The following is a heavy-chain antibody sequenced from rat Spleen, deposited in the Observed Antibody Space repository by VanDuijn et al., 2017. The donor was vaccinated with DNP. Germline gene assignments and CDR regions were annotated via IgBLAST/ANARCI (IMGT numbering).Heavy chain of an antibody. CDR3: ARDRGGSSYMSCWYFDF. J-gene: IGHJ1*01. Sequence: EVQLVESGGDLVQPGRSLKLSCVASGFTFNNYWMTWIRQVPGKGLEWVASITSSGGSTYYPDSVKGRFTISRDNAKNTLYLQMNSLRSEDTATYYCARDRGGSSYMSCWYFDFWGPGTMVTVSS. CDR2: ITSSGGST. V-gene: IGHV5-31*01. D-gene: IGHD1-2*01. CDR1: GFTFNNYW.